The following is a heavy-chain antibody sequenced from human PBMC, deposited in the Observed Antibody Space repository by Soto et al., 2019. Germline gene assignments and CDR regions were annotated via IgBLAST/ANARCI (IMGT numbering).Heavy chain of an antibody. Sequence: SETRSLTCTVSGGSISCSCWSWIRQTPGKVLEWVGYIHYSGSTNYNPSLKSRVTMSVDSAKNQFSLQLSSVTAADTAVYFCTKYRRTDAEGYSFDYWGQGALVTAPQ. CDR3: TKYRRTDAEGYSFDY. J-gene: IGHJ4*02. CDR2: IHYSGST. D-gene: IGHD2-15*01. V-gene: IGHV4-59*01. CDR1: GGSISCSC.